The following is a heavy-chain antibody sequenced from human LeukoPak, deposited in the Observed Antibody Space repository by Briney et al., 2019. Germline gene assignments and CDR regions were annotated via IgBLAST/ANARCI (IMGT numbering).Heavy chain of an antibody. CDR2: INPNSGGT. CDR3: ARLTMIVVTDAFDI. CDR1: GYTFTGYY. D-gene: IGHD3-22*01. Sequence: ASVKVSCKASGYTFTGYYMHWVRQAPGQGLEWMGWINPNSGGTNYAQKFQGRVTMTRDTSISTAYMELSRLRSDDTAVYYCARLTMIVVTDAFDIWGQGTMVTVSS. V-gene: IGHV1-2*02. J-gene: IGHJ3*02.